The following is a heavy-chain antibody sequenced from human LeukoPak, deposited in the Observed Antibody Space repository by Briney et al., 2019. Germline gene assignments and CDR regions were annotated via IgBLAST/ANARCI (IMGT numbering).Heavy chain of an antibody. Sequence: GGSLRLSCAASGFTFDDYAMHWVRQAPGKGLEWVSGISWNSGSIGYADSVKGRFTISRDNAKNSLYLQMNSLRAEDTALYYCAKSMVREIFPAFDYWGQGTLVTVSS. CDR1: GFTFDDYA. J-gene: IGHJ4*02. V-gene: IGHV3-9*01. D-gene: IGHD3-10*01. CDR3: AKSMVREIFPAFDY. CDR2: ISWNSGSI.